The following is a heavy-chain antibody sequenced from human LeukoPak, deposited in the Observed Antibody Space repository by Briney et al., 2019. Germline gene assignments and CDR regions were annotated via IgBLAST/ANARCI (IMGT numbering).Heavy chain of an antibody. CDR2: IYYSGST. Sequence: SETLSLTCTVSGGSISSSSYYWGWIRQPPGKGLEWIGSIYYSGSTYYNPSLKSRVTISVDTSKNQFSLKLSSVTAADTAVYYCARRNYDYDSSGYYYFDYWGQGTLLTVSS. J-gene: IGHJ4*02. CDR3: ARRNYDYDSSGYYYFDY. CDR1: GGSISSSSYY. D-gene: IGHD3-22*01. V-gene: IGHV4-39*01.